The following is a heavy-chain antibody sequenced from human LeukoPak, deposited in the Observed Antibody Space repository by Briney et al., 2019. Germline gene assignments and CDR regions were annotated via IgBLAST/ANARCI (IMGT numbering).Heavy chain of an antibody. CDR1: GYTFTRYG. V-gene: IGHV1-18*01. CDR3: ARDGTAMTTVSWFDP. CDR2: ISAYNGNT. J-gene: IGHJ5*02. D-gene: IGHD4-11*01. Sequence: GASVKVSCKASGYTFTRYGISWVRQAPGQGLEWMGWISAYNGNTNYAQKLQGRVTMTTDTSTSTAYVELRSLRSDDTAVYYCARDGTAMTTVSWFDPWGQGTMVTVSS.